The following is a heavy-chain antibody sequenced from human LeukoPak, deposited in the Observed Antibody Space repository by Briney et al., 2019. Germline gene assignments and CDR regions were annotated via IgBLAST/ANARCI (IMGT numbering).Heavy chain of an antibody. CDR3: GRDWKLDY. CDR2: ISNDGGDT. CDR1: GFTFNNYP. Sequence: PGGSLRLSCYTSGFTFNNYPMSWVRQAPGKGLEWVSAISNDGGDTKYADSVKGRFTIYRDNSRNTLYLQMRSLRVEDTAIYYCGRDWKLDYWGQGSLVTVSS. D-gene: IGHD1-1*01. V-gene: IGHV3-23*01. J-gene: IGHJ4*02.